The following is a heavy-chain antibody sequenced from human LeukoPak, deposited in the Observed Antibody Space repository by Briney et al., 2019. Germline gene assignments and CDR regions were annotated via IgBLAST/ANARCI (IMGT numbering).Heavy chain of an antibody. J-gene: IGHJ6*03. V-gene: IGHV4-30-2*01. CDR1: GGSISSGGYY. D-gene: IGHD5-18*01. Sequence: PSETLSLTCTVSGGSISSGGYYWSWIRQPPGKGLEWIGYIYHSGSTYYNPSLKSRVTISVDRSKNQFSLKPSSVTAADTAVYYCARAHSYGYYYYYMDVWGKGTTVTVSS. CDR2: IYHSGST. CDR3: ARAHSYGYYYYYMDV.